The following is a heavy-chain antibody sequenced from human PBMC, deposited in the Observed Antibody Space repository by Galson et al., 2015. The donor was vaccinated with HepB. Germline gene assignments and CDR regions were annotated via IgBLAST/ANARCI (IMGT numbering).Heavy chain of an antibody. Sequence: SVKVSCKASGGTFSSYTISWVRQAPGQGLEWMGRIIPILGIANYAQKFQGRVTITADKSTSTAYMELSSLRSEDTAVYYCASEGRGDGYNVPDAFDIWGQGTMVTVSS. J-gene: IGHJ3*02. CDR1: GGTFSSYT. CDR2: IIPILGIA. CDR3: ASEGRGDGYNVPDAFDI. V-gene: IGHV1-69*02. D-gene: IGHD5-24*01.